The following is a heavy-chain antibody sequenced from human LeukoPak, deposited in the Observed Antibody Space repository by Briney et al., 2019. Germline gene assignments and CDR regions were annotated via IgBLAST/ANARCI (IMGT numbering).Heavy chain of an antibody. CDR3: ARAHDSSGYNWFDP. CDR2: IYYSGST. D-gene: IGHD3-22*01. V-gene: IGHV4-59*01. CDR1: GGSISSYY. J-gene: IGHJ5*02. Sequence: SETLSLTCTFSGGSISSYYWSWIRRPPGKGLEWIGYIYYSGSTNYNPSLKSRVTISVDTSKNQFSLKLSSVAAADTAVYYCARAHDSSGYNWFDPWGQGTLVTVSS.